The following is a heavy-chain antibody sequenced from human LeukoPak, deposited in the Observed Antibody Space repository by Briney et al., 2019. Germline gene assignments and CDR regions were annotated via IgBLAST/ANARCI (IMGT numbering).Heavy chain of an antibody. CDR3: ARTSGRGSVDPGTSGYVDS. D-gene: IGHD3-22*01. CDR1: GGSISSSGYY. Sequence: SETLSLTCTVSGGSISSSGYYWDWIRQPPGEGLEWIGSVYYSGNTYYKSSLESRVTISVDTSNNRFSLKLNSVTAADTGTYYCARTSGRGSVDPGTSGYVDSWGQGSLVTVSS. CDR2: VYYSGNT. V-gene: IGHV4-39*01. J-gene: IGHJ4*02.